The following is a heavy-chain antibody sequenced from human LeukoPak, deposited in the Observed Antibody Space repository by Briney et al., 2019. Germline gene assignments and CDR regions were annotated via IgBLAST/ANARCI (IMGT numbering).Heavy chain of an antibody. CDR3: AKEMGRTNVVAATKPCDY. V-gene: IGHV3-30*04. J-gene: IGHJ4*02. CDR1: GFTFSNYA. D-gene: IGHD2-15*01. CDR2: ISYDEKHK. Sequence: GRSLRLSCEASGFTFSNYAIHWVRQAPGKGLEWVALISYDEKHKYYADSVKGRFTISRDISMNTLYLQMNSLRAEDTAVYYCAKEMGRTNVVAATKPCDYWGQGTLVTVSS.